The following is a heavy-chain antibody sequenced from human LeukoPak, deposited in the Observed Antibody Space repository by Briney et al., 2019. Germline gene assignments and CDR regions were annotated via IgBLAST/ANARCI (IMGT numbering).Heavy chain of an antibody. V-gene: IGHV4-34*01. CDR3: ARGLSNSI. J-gene: IGHJ4*02. D-gene: IGHD2/OR15-2a*01. CDR2: INHSGST. CDR1: GGSFSGYY. Sequence: PSETLSLTCAVYGGSFSGYYWSWIRQPPGKGLEWIGEINHSGSTKYNPSLKSRVTISVHTSKNKFTLNLNSVAPRHQPVYFCARGLSNSIWGQGTLVTVSS.